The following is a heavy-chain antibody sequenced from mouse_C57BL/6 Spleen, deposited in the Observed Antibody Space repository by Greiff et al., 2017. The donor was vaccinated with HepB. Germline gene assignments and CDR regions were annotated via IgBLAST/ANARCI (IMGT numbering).Heavy chain of an antibody. V-gene: IGHV5-16*01. J-gene: IGHJ4*01. CDR1: GFTFSDYY. D-gene: IGHD2-4*01. CDR3: ARYDYDSYAMDY. Sequence: DVKLVESEGGLVQPGSSMKLSCTASGFTFSDYYMAWVRQVPEKGLEWVANINYDGSSTYYLDSLKSRFIISRDNAKNILYLQMSSLKSEDTATYYCARYDYDSYAMDYWGQGTSVTVSS. CDR2: INYDGSST.